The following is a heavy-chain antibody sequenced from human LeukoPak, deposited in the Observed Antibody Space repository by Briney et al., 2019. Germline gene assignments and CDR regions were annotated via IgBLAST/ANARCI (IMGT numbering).Heavy chain of an antibody. CDR2: IKRDGSEK. J-gene: IGHJ4*02. CDR1: GFTFSNYW. D-gene: IGHD5-12*01. Sequence: GGSLRLLCPPSGFTFSNYWVTWASQPRGRGMEWVANIKRDGSEKFYVDSGKGRFTVSRDNAKNSLYLQMNSLRAEDTAVYYCARDAGKSGYDILDYWGQGTLVTVSS. V-gene: IGHV3-7*03. CDR3: ARDAGKSGYDILDY.